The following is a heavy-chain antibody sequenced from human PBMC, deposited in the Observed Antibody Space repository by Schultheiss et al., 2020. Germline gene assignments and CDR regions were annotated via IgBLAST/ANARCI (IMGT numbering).Heavy chain of an antibody. J-gene: IGHJ3*02. D-gene: IGHD3-22*01. V-gene: IGHV1-2*04. CDR1: GYSFTLFG. Sequence: ASVKVSCKASGYSFTLFGISWVRQAPGQGLEWMGWINPNSGGTNYAQKFQGWVTMTRDTSISTAYMELSRLRSDDTAVYYCAKDNYVVITSFAFDIWGQGTMVTVSS. CDR3: AKDNYVVITSFAFDI. CDR2: INPNSGGT.